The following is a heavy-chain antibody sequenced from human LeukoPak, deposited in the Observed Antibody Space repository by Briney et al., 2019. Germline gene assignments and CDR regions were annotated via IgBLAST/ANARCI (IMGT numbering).Heavy chain of an antibody. CDR1: GFIFSTYW. CDR3: ARHDYGDYASFDY. Sequence: GGSLRLSCAASGFIFSTYWMSWVRQAPGKGLEWVANINQDGSEKYYVDSVKGRFTISRDNAKNSLYLEMNSLRAEDTAVYYCARHDYGDYASFDYWGQGTLVTVSS. D-gene: IGHD4-17*01. V-gene: IGHV3-7*03. J-gene: IGHJ4*02. CDR2: INQDGSEK.